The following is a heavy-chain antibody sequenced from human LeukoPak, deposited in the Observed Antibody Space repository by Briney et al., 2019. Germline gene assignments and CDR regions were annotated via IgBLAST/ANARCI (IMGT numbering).Heavy chain of an antibody. D-gene: IGHD2-2*01. CDR3: ARALGCRSTSCYGSWFDP. CDR2: ITSSGSYI. CDR1: AFSFSNYN. Sequence: GGSLRLSCAASAFSFSNYNMNWVRQAPGKGLEWVSSITSSGSYIYYADSVKGRFTISRDNSKNILYLQMNGLRAEDTAIYYCARALGCRSTSCYGSWFDPWGQGTLVTVSS. V-gene: IGHV3-21*04. J-gene: IGHJ5*02.